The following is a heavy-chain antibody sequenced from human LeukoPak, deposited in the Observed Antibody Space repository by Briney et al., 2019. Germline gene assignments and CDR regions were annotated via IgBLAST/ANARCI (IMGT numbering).Heavy chain of an antibody. J-gene: IGHJ4*02. D-gene: IGHD3-22*01. CDR1: GGSISSYY. V-gene: IGHV4-59*01. Sequence: PSETLSLTCTVSGGSISSYYWSWIRQPPGKGLEWIGYIYYSGSTNYNPSLKSRVTISVDTSKNQFSLKLSSVTAADTAVYYCAGSYYYDSSGYYRYWGQGTLVTVSS. CDR2: IYYSGST. CDR3: AGSYYYDSSGYYRY.